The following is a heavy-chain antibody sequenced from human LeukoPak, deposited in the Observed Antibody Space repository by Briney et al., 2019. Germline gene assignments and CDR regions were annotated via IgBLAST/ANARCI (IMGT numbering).Heavy chain of an antibody. V-gene: IGHV3-21*01. CDR1: GFTFSSYW. CDR2: ISSSSSYI. D-gene: IGHD3-10*01. J-gene: IGHJ4*02. Sequence: GGSLRLSCAASGFTFSSYWMSWVRQAPGKGLEWVSSISSSSSYIYYAGSVKGRFTISRDNAKNSLYLQMNSLRAEDTAVYYCAREAGGFGVTWGQGTLVTVSS. CDR3: AREAGGFGVT.